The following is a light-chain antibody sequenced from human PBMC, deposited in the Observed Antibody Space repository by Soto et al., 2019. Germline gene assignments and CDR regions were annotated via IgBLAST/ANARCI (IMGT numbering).Light chain of an antibody. J-gene: IGLJ1*01. CDR3: YSWNSNSDTHYV. CDR2: DVN. V-gene: IGLV2-14*03. CDR1: SSDIGASNY. Sequence: QSALTQPASVSGSPGQSITISCTGTSSDIGASNYDSWYQQHPGQAPKLMISDVNNRPSGISDRFSGSTSGNTASLTISGLLAEDESDYYCYSWNSNSDTHYVFGTGTKVTVL.